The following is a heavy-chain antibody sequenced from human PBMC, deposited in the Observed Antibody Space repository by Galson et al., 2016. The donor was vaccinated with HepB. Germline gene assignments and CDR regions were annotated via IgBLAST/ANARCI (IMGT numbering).Heavy chain of an antibody. J-gene: IGHJ4*02. CDR2: ISGDDDRT. V-gene: IGHV3-23*01. CDR3: AKGGAYDS. Sequence: SLRLSCAASGFTFSSSSMSWVRQAPEKGLEWVSAISGDDDRTYYGDSVQGRFTISKDNSKNTLYLLMNNLRAEDAAIYYCAKGGAYDSWGQGTLVTVSS. CDR1: GFTFSSSS.